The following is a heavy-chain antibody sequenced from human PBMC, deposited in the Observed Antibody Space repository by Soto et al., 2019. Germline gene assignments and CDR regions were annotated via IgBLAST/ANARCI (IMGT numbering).Heavy chain of an antibody. CDR3: AKDLLPQYYYYSYMDV. Sequence: PGGSLRLSCAASGFTFSSYAMSWVRQAPGKGLEWVSAISGSGGSTYYADSVKGRFTISRDNSKNTLYLQMNSLRAEDTAVYYCAKDLLPQYYYYSYMDVWGKGTTVTVSS. CDR2: ISGSGGST. CDR1: GFTFSSYA. J-gene: IGHJ6*03. V-gene: IGHV3-23*01.